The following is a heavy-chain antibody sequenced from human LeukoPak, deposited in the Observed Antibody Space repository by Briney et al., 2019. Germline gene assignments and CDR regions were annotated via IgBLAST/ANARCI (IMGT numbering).Heavy chain of an antibody. CDR1: GFPSSRYW. J-gene: IGHJ6*04. Sequence: GWSLRLSCTASGFPSSRYWISWVRQAPGKGLEWVANINEDGSVQDYIEAVKGRFIISRDNAKTSLYLQMNSLRVDDTAVYYCVGQLLRAVWGKGTTVTVSS. D-gene: IGHD2-2*01. CDR3: VGQLLRAV. V-gene: IGHV3-7*01. CDR2: INEDGSVQ.